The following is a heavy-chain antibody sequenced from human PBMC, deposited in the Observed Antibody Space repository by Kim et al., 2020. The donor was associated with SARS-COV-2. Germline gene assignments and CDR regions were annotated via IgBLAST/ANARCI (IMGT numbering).Heavy chain of an antibody. CDR2: INHSGST. V-gene: IGHV4-34*01. CDR1: GGSFSHYY. D-gene: IGHD1-26*01. CDR3: ASEGWVGAFNSDY. Sequence: SETLSLTCAVYGGSFSHYYWRWIRQPPGKGLEWIGEINHSGSTNYNPSLKSRVTISADTSKNQFSLKLNSVTAADTAVYYCASEGWVGAFNSDYCGQGT. J-gene: IGHJ4*02.